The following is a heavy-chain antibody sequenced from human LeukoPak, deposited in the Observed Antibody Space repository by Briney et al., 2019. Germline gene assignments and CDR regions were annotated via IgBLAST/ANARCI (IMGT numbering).Heavy chain of an antibody. D-gene: IGHD1-1*01. Sequence: GGSLRLSCAASGFTFSSYAMHWVRQAPGKGLDWVALISYDGSNKYYADSVKGRFTISRDNSKNTLNLQVNSLRAEDTAVYYCAKVGDNWDFDYWGQGTLVTVSS. J-gene: IGHJ4*02. CDR3: AKVGDNWDFDY. CDR1: GFTFSSYA. V-gene: IGHV3-30*18. CDR2: ISYDGSNK.